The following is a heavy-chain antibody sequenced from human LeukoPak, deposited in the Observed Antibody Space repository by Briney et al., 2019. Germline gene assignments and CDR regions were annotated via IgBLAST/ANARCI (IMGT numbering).Heavy chain of an antibody. J-gene: IGHJ4*02. CDR1: GFTFSTYN. CDR3: ARGAASGTSRFDY. Sequence: GGSLRLACAASGFTFSTYNMNWVRQAPGKGLEWVSSISGNTNYIYYADSLKGRFTTSRDNAKNSLHLQMNSLRAEDTAVYYWARGAASGTSRFDYWGQRTLVTVSS. D-gene: IGHD6-13*01. V-gene: IGHV3-21*01. CDR2: ISGNTNYI.